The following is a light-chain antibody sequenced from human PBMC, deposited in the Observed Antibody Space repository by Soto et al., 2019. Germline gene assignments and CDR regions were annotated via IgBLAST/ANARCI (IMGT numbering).Light chain of an antibody. CDR3: QQYNNWPET. CDR1: QSVSSN. Sequence: EIVMMQSPATLSVSPGERATLSCRASQSVSSNLAWYQQKPGQAPRLLIYGASTRATGIPGRFSGSGSGTEFTLTISSLQSEDFAVYYCQQYNNWPETFGQGTKVEIK. V-gene: IGKV3-15*01. J-gene: IGKJ1*01. CDR2: GAS.